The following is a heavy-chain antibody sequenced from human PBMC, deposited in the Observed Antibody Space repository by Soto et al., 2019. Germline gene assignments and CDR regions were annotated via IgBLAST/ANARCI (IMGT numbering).Heavy chain of an antibody. Sequence: GGSLRLSCAASGFSFTTYVIHFVRQSPFKWLEWVAVISHDGSYKYYGDAVKGRFTISRDTSKNAVYLEMNSLRPEGTAVYYCAKGLLAIVGTTLPRDAFNIWGQGTMVTVSS. J-gene: IGHJ3*02. V-gene: IGHV3-30*18. D-gene: IGHD1-26*01. CDR3: AKGLLAIVGTTLPRDAFNI. CDR1: GFSFTTYV. CDR2: ISHDGSYK.